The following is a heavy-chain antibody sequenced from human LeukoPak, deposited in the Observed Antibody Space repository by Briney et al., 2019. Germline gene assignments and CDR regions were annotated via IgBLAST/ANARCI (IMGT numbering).Heavy chain of an antibody. J-gene: IGHJ6*02. D-gene: IGHD2-2*01. Sequence: SETLSLTCTVSGGSISSNNYYWGWVRQPPGKGLEWIGSVYYSGSTYYNPSLKSRVAISVDTSKNQFSLRLSSVTAADTAVYYCARDGDLYCSSTSCYSSGMDVWGQGTTVTVSS. CDR3: ARDGDLYCSSTSCYSSGMDV. CDR1: GGSISSNNYY. V-gene: IGHV4-39*07. CDR2: VYYSGST.